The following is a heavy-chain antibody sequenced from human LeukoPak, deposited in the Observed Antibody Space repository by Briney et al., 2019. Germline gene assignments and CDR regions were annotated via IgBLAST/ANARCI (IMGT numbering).Heavy chain of an antibody. CDR2: ISSSSSYL. Sequence: SISSSSSYLYYADSVKGRFTISKNNSKNTLYLQMNSLRAEDTAVYYCARAWVGATGYFDYWGQGTLVTVSS. V-gene: IGHV3-21*01. J-gene: IGHJ4*02. D-gene: IGHD1-26*01. CDR3: ARAWVGATGYFDY.